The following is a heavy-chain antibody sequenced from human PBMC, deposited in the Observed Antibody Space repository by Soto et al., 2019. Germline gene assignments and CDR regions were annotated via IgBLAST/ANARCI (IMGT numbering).Heavy chain of an antibody. V-gene: IGHV1-3*01. CDR2: FNAGNGNT. CDR3: ASGDNYYFDY. D-gene: IGHD4-17*01. J-gene: IGHJ4*02. Sequence: ASVKVSCKASGCTFTSYAMHWVRQAPGQRLEWMGWFNAGNGNTKYSQKFQGRVTITRDTSASTAYMELSSLRSEDTAVYYCASGDNYYFDYWGQGTLVTVSS. CDR1: GCTFTSYA.